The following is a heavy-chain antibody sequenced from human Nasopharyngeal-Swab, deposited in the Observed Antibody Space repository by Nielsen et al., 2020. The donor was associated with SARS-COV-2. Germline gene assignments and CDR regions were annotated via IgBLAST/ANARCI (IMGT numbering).Heavy chain of an antibody. D-gene: IGHD3-22*01. CDR2: ISYDGSNK. CDR1: GFTFSSYA. CDR3: ASLITMINYFDY. Sequence: GESLKISCAASGFTFSSYAMHWVRQAPGKGLEWVAVISYDGSNKYYADSVKGRFTISRDNSKNTLYLQMNSLRAEDTAVYYCASLITMINYFDYWGQGTLVTVSS. V-gene: IGHV3-30-3*01. J-gene: IGHJ4*02.